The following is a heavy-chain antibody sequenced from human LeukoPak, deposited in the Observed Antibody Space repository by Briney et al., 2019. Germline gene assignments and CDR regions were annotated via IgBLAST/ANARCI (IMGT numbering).Heavy chain of an antibody. V-gene: IGHV3-30-3*01. Sequence: GRSLRLSCAASGFTFSSYAMHWVRQAPGKGLEWVAVISCDGSNKYYADSVKGRFTISRDNSKNTLYLQMNSLRAEDTAVYYCARSHFVVVTAKIDYWGQGTLVTVSS. J-gene: IGHJ4*02. CDR3: ARSHFVVVTAKIDY. CDR2: ISCDGSNK. CDR1: GFTFSSYA. D-gene: IGHD2-21*02.